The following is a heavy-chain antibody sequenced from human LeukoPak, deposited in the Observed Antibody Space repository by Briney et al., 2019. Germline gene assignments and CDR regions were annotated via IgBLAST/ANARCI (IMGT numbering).Heavy chain of an antibody. J-gene: IGHJ4*02. CDR3: ACHRRGVHTYYDILTGYAAHDY. CDR2: IYHSGST. V-gene: IGHV4-38-2*01. Sequence: SETLSLTCAASGYSISSGYYWGWIRQPPGNGLDWTARIYHSGSTYSNQSLKSRVTISIDKSKNQFSLHLTPLTAVDTAVNDCACHRRGVHTYYDILTGYAAHDYWGQGTLVTVSS. CDR1: GYSISSGYY. D-gene: IGHD3-9*01.